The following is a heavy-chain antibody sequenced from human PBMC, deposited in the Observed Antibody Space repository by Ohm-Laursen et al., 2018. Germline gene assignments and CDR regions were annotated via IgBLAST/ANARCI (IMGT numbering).Heavy chain of an antibody. CDR2: IHTSGST. D-gene: IGHD3-16*01. V-gene: IGHV4-4*07. Sequence: SDTLSLTCTVSGGSISSYYLSWIRQPAGKGLEWIGRIHTSGSTNYNPSLKSRVTMSVGTSRNQFSLKLSSVTAADTAVYYCASGHNYGYDNYYYGMDVWGQGTTVTVSS. J-gene: IGHJ6*02. CDR1: GGSISSYY. CDR3: ASGHNYGYDNYYYGMDV.